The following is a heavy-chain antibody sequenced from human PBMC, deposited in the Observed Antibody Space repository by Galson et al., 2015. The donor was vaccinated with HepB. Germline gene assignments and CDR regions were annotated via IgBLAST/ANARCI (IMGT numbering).Heavy chain of an antibody. D-gene: IGHD1-14*01. CDR1: GFTFSSYA. CDR3: ANWPIDRDYFDS. CDR2: ISGSGGST. J-gene: IGHJ4*02. V-gene: IGHV3-23*01. Sequence: SLRLSCAASGFTFSSYAMSWVRQAPGKGLEWVSAISGSGGSTYYADSVKGRFTISRDNSKNTLYLQMNSLRAEDTVVYYCANWPIDRDYFDSWGQGTLVTVSS.